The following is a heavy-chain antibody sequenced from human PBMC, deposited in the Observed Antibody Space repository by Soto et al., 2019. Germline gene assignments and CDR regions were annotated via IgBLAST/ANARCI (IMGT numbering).Heavy chain of an antibody. CDR1: GGTFSSYT. CDR2: IIPILGIA. J-gene: IGHJ6*02. CDR3: ARDYYRFNSGYGFSMDV. D-gene: IGHD5-12*01. Sequence: SVKVSCKASGGTFSSYTISWVRQAPGQGLEWMGRIIPILGIANYAQKFQGRVTITADKSTSTAYMELSSLRSEDTAVYYCARDYYRFNSGYGFSMDVWGQGTTVTVSS. V-gene: IGHV1-69*04.